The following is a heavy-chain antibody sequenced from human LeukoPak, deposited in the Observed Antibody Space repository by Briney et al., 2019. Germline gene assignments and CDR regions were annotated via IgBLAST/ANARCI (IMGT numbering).Heavy chain of an antibody. V-gene: IGHV3-23*01. D-gene: IGHD1-26*01. CDR2: ISGSGGGT. Sequence: SGGSLRLSCAASGFTFSSYAMSWVRQAPGKGLEWVSAISGSGGGTYYADSVKGRFTISRDNSKNTLYLQMNSLRAEDTAVYYCARQGIVGATYFDYWGQGTLVTVSS. CDR3: ARQGIVGATYFDY. J-gene: IGHJ4*02. CDR1: GFTFSSYA.